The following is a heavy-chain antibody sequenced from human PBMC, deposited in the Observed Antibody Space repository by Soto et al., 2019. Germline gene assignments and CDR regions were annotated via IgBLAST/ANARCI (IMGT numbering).Heavy chain of an antibody. J-gene: IGHJ4*02. CDR1: GFTFSSYG. CDR3: ARDGDVNTGFGKDY. D-gene: IGHD3-16*01. CDR2: IWHDGGNK. Sequence: LRLSCAASGFTFSSYGMHWVRQAPGKGLEWVTFIWHDGGNKFYAESVKGRFTISRDNSKNTLYLQMTSLSAEDTAMYYCARDGDVNTGFGKDYWGQGTLVTVSS. V-gene: IGHV3-33*08.